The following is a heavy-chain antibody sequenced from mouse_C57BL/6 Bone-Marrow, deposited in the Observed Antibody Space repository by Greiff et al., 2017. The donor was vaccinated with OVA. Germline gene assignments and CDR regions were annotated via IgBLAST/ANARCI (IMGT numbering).Heavy chain of an antibody. V-gene: IGHV2-6*01. CDR1: GFSLTSYG. CDR2: IWGVGST. Sequence: VKLMESGPGLVAPSQSLSITCTVSGFSLTSYGVDWVRRSPGKGLEWLGVIWGVGSTNYNSALKSRLSISKDNSKSQVFLKMNSLQTDDTAMYYCARYYYGSSYFHPYFDYWGQGTTLTVSS. J-gene: IGHJ2*01. CDR3: ARYYYGSSYFHPYFDY. D-gene: IGHD1-1*01.